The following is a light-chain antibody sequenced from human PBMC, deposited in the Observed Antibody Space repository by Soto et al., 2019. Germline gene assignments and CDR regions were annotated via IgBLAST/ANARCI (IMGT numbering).Light chain of an antibody. CDR2: GAS. V-gene: IGKV3-20*01. CDR1: QSVSSTY. CDR3: QQYGSSPQT. Sequence: EIVLTQSPGTLSLSPGERATLSCRASQSVSSTYLAWYQHKPGQAPTLLIYGASSRATGIPDRFSGSGSGTDFTLTISRLEPEDLAVYYCQQYGSSPQTFGQGTKVEIK. J-gene: IGKJ1*01.